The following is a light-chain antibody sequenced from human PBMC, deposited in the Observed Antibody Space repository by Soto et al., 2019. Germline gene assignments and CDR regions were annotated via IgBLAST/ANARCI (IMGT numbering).Light chain of an antibody. V-gene: IGKV3-20*01. CDR2: GAS. CDR1: QSVTKKN. J-gene: IGKJ5*01. CDR3: QQYGSSDPIT. Sequence: EILLTQSPGTLTLSAGERATLSCRASQSVTKKNLNWYQQKPGHAPSLLIYGASISATGIPDRFNGSGSETDFTLTISRLEHEDFALYYCQQYGSSDPITFGQGTRLEIK.